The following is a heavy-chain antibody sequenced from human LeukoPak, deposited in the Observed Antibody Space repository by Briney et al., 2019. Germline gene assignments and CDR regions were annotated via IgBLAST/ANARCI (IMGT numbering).Heavy chain of an antibody. CDR3: ARVSCSSTSSYGGYYYYMDV. V-gene: IGHV3-7*01. Sequence: QSGGSLRLSCAASGFTFSSYWMSWVRQAPGKGLEWVANIKQDGSEKYYVDSVKGRFTISRDNAKNSLYLQMNSLRAEDTAVYYCARVSCSSTSSYGGYYYYMDVWGKGTTVTVSS. J-gene: IGHJ6*03. CDR2: IKQDGSEK. CDR1: GFTFSSYW. D-gene: IGHD2-2*01.